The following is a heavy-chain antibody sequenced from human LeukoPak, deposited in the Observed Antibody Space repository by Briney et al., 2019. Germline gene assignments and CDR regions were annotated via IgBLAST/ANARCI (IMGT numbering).Heavy chain of an antibody. CDR1: DGSISSYY. CDR2: IYTSGGT. D-gene: IGHD5-18*01. V-gene: IGHV4-4*07. Sequence: SETLSLTCTVSDGSISSYYWSWIRQPAGKGLEWIGRIYTSGGTKYNPSLKSRVTMSVETSKNQFSLKMTSVTAADTAVYFCARSGRGYTYGTYYYYMDVWGKGTTVTVSS. J-gene: IGHJ6*03. CDR3: ARSGRGYTYGTYYYYMDV.